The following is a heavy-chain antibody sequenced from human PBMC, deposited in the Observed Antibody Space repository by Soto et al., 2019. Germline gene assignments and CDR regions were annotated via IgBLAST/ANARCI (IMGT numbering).Heavy chain of an antibody. V-gene: IGHV3-30-3*01. CDR1: GFTFSSYA. Sequence: GGSLRLSCAASGFTFSSYAMHWVRQAPGKGLEWVAVISYDGSNKYYADSVKGRFTISRDNSKNTLYLQMNSPRAEDTAVYYCARTAVAGTDYFDYWGQGTLVTV. CDR3: ARTAVAGTDYFDY. J-gene: IGHJ4*02. CDR2: ISYDGSNK. D-gene: IGHD6-19*01.